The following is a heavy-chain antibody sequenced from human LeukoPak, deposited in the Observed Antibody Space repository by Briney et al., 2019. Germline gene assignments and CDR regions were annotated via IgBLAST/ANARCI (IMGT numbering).Heavy chain of an antibody. D-gene: IGHD3-3*01. V-gene: IGHV4-59*01. Sequence: SETLSLTCTVSGGSISSYYWSWIRQPPGKGLEWIGYIYYSGSTNYNPSLKSRVTISVDTSKNQFSLKLCSVTAADTAVYYCARDISSGYLDYWGQGTLVTVAS. CDR2: IYYSGST. CDR3: ARDISSGYLDY. J-gene: IGHJ4*02. CDR1: GGSISSYY.